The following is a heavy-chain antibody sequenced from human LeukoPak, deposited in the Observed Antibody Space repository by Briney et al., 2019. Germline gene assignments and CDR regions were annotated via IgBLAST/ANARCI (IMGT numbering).Heavy chain of an antibody. V-gene: IGHV3-53*01. CDR1: GFTVSSSY. Sequence: GGSLRLSCAASGFTVSSSYMSWVRRAPERGLEWVSVIYGGGTTYYADSVKGRFTISRDNSKNILHLQMNSLRADDTAVYHCAREAAAGTGYFDHWGQGTLVTVSS. CDR2: IYGGGTT. J-gene: IGHJ4*02. CDR3: AREAAAGTGYFDH. D-gene: IGHD6-13*01.